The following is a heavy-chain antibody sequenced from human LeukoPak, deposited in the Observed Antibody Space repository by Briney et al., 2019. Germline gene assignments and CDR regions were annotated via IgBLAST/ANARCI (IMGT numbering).Heavy chain of an antibody. Sequence: SGTLSLTCAVYGGAFTGYYWNWIRQPPGEGREGIGEINHSGSTNYNPSLKSRGTISVDTSKNQSSLRLRFVTAADTAVYYCAVAGYGRRFDYWGQGTLVTVSS. CDR2: INHSGST. V-gene: IGHV4-34*01. CDR3: AVAGYGRRFDY. J-gene: IGHJ4*02. CDR1: GGAFTGYY. D-gene: IGHD5-18*01.